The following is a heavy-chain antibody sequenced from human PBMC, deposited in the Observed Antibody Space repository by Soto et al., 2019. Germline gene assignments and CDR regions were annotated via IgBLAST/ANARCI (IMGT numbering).Heavy chain of an antibody. CDR1: GFTFSGYS. D-gene: IGHD1-26*01. CDR3: VRGREGFDY. J-gene: IGHJ4*02. Sequence: EVQLVESGGGLVQPGGSLRLSCAASGFTFSGYSMNWVRQAPGKGLEWVSYIFDTGNIIYYEDSVKGRFTISRDNAKNSLYLQMNSLRDEDTAVYYCVRGREGFDYWGQGTLVTVSS. V-gene: IGHV3-48*02. CDR2: IFDTGNII.